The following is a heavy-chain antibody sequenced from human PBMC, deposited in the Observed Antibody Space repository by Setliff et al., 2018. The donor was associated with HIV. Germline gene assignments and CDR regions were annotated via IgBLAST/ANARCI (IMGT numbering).Heavy chain of an antibody. J-gene: IGHJ4*02. CDR3: ARQVGSQYSYWAYYFDS. V-gene: IGHV4-38-2*01. D-gene: IGHD5-18*01. Sequence: SETLSLTCAVSGYSISSGYFWGWIRQPPGKGLEWIGSLYHSGTNFYNPSLKSRVTISLDTSTNRFSLKLNSGTAADTAIYYCARQVGSQYSYWAYYFDSWGQGALVTVSS. CDR2: LYHSGTN. CDR1: GYSISSGYF.